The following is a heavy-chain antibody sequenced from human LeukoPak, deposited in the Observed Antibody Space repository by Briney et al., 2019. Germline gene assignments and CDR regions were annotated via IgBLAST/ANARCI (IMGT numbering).Heavy chain of an antibody. CDR1: GFTFNTYG. CDR2: ISGSGGAT. Sequence: GGSLRLSCAASGFTFNTYGMSWVRQAPGKGLEWVSGISGSGGATYYADSVKGRFTISRDNSKNTLYLQMNSLRAEDTAVYYCAKIPYLDDAFDIWGQGTMVTVSS. D-gene: IGHD2-21*01. CDR3: AKIPYLDDAFDI. V-gene: IGHV3-23*01. J-gene: IGHJ3*02.